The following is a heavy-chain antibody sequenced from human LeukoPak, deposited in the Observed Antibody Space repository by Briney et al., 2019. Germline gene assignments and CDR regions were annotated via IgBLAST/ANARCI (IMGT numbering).Heavy chain of an antibody. CDR3: ARDLGSARWFAELGDAY. CDR2: INPNSGGT. Sequence: ASVKVSCKASGYTFTGYYMHWGRQAPGQGLEWMGWINPNSGGTNYAQKFQGRVTMTRDTSISTAYMELSRLRSDDTAVYYCARDLGSARWFAELGDAYCGEAKLVTVPS. J-gene: IGHJ1*01. D-gene: IGHD3-10*01. CDR1: GYTFTGYY. V-gene: IGHV1-2*02.